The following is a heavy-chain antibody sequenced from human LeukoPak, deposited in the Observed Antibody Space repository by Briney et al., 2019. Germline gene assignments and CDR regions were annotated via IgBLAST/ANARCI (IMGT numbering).Heavy chain of an antibody. CDR3: ARQRGSVGAFEV. CDR1: GGSISSYY. V-gene: IGHV4-59*08. CDR2: IYYSGST. Sequence: SETLSLTCTVSGGSISSYYWSWIRQPPGKGLEWIGYIYYSGSTNYNPSLKSRVNISVPTSMTKFSAKLRSVTAADTAVYYCARQRGSVGAFEVWGQGTMVTVSS. J-gene: IGHJ3*01. D-gene: IGHD3-10*01.